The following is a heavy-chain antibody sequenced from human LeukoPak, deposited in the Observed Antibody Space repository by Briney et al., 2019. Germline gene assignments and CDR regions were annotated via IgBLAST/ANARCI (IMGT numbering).Heavy chain of an antibody. V-gene: IGHV3-48*03. J-gene: IGHJ4*02. CDR1: GFTFSSYE. D-gene: IGHD3-22*01. CDR3: ARAQSYYYDSSGYYGY. CDR2: ISSSGSTI. Sequence: PGGSLRLSCAASGFTFSSYEMNWVRQAPGKGLEWVSYISSSGSTIYYADSVKGRFTISSDNAKNSLYLQINSLRAEDTAVYYCARAQSYYYDSSGYYGYWGQGTLVTVSS.